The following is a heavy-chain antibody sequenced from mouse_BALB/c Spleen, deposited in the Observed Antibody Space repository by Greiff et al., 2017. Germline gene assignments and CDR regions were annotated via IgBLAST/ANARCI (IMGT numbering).Heavy chain of an antibody. CDR3: ARGTTVADY. CDR1: GYTFTSYY. D-gene: IGHD1-1*01. V-gene: IGHV1S56*01. Sequence: QVQLKESGPELVKPGASVRISCKASGYTFTSYYIHWVKQRPGQGLEWIGWIYPGNVNTKYNEKFKGKATLTADKSSSTAYMQLSSLTSEDSAVYFCARGTTVADYWGQGTTLTVSS. J-gene: IGHJ2*01. CDR2: IYPGNVNT.